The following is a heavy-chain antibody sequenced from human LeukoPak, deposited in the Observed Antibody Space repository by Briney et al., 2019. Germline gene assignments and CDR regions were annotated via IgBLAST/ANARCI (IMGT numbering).Heavy chain of an antibody. CDR3: ARAKPKNMVRGLIMRRESRYYFDY. CDR2: ISSSSSYI. J-gene: IGHJ4*02. D-gene: IGHD3-10*01. CDR1: EFSFNTYS. V-gene: IGHV3-21*04. Sequence: GGSLRLSCAASEFSFNTYSMNWLRQAPGKGLEWVSSISSSSSYIDYADSVKGRFTISRDNSKSTLYIQMNSLRAEDTAVYYCARAKPKNMVRGLIMRRESRYYFDYWGQGTLVTVSS.